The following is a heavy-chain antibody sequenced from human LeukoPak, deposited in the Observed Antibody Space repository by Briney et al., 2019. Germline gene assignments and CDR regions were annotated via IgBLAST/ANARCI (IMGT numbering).Heavy chain of an antibody. J-gene: IGHJ4*02. CDR2: SSYSGGT. Sequence: SETLSLTCTVSGGSISSTTYSWGWIRQPPGRGLEWIGSSSYSGGTYYNPSLKSRVTISIDTSKNQFSLTLSSVTAADTAVYYCARRRSGGRDFDYWGQGTLVAVSS. CDR3: ARRRSGGRDFDY. V-gene: IGHV4-39*07. CDR1: GGSISSTTYS. D-gene: IGHD2-15*01.